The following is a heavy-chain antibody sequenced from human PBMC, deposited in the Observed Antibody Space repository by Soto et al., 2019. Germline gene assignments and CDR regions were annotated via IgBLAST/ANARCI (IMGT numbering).Heavy chain of an antibody. CDR1: GGSISSGGYS. J-gene: IGHJ6*03. V-gene: IGHV4-30-2*01. CDR3: ASLIAAAGRPNYYYYYYMDV. CDR2: IYHSGST. D-gene: IGHD6-13*01. Sequence: SETLSLTCAVSGGSISSGGYSWSWIRQPPGKGLEWIGYIYHSGSTYYNPSLKSRVTISVDRSKNQFSLKLSSVTAADTAVYYCASLIAAAGRPNYYYYYYMDVWGKGTTVTVSS.